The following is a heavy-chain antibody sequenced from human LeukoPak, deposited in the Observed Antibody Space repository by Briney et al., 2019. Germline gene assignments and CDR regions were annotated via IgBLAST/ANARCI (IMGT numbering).Heavy chain of an antibody. CDR1: GFTFDDYG. Sequence: PGGSLRLSCAASGFTFDDYGMSWVRQAPGKGLEWVSGINWNGGSTGYADSVKGRFTISRDNSKNTLYLQMNSLRAEDTAVYYCAKDLGVLGPYNWFDPWGQGTLVTVSS. CDR3: AKDLGVLGPYNWFDP. D-gene: IGHD6-6*01. CDR2: INWNGGST. V-gene: IGHV3-20*04. J-gene: IGHJ5*02.